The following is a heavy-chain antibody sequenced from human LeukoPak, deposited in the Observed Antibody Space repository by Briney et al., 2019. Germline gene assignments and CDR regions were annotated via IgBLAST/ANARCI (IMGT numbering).Heavy chain of an antibody. CDR3: AKDMSTAVAGTIFDY. J-gene: IGHJ4*02. CDR2: ISWNSGSI. D-gene: IGHD6-19*01. CDR1: GFTFDDYA. Sequence: PGGSLRLSCAASGFTFDDYAMHWVRQAPGKGLEWVSGISWNSGSIGYADSVKGRFTISRDNAKNSLYLQMNSLRAEDTALYYCAKDMSTAVAGTIFDYWGQGTLVTVSS. V-gene: IGHV3-9*01.